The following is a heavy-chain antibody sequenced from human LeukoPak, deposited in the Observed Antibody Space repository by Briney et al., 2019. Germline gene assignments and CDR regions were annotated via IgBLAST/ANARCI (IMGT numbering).Heavy chain of an antibody. V-gene: IGHV4-34*01. Sequence: SETLSLTCAVYGGSFSGYYWSWIRQPPGKGLEWIGEINRSGSTNYNPSLKSRVTISVDTSKNQFSLKLSSVTAADTAVYYCARGKAAADPVGFDYWGQGTLVTVSS. CDR2: INRSGST. D-gene: IGHD6-13*01. CDR1: GGSFSGYY. CDR3: ARGKAAADPVGFDY. J-gene: IGHJ4*02.